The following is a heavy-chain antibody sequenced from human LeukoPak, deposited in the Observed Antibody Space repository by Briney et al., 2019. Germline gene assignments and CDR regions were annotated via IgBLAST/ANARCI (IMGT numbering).Heavy chain of an antibody. CDR3: ARAFPTTEGAFDI. D-gene: IGHD4-11*01. V-gene: IGHV3-7*04. CDR2: IKKDGSDK. Sequence: GGSLRLSCAASGFTFSSYSMNWVRQAPGKGLEWVANIKKDGSDKYYVASVKGRFTISRDNAKNSLYLQMTSLRAEDTAVYYCARAFPTTEGAFDIWGQGTMVTVSS. CDR1: GFTFSSYS. J-gene: IGHJ3*02.